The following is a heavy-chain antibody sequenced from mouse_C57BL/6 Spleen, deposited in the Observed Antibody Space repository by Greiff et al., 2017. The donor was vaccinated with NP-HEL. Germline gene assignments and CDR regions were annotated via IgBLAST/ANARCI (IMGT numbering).Heavy chain of an antibody. J-gene: IGHJ3*01. CDR1: GYTFTSYW. CDR3: ATGHYYGSSWFAY. CDR2: IDPSDSYT. D-gene: IGHD1-1*01. V-gene: IGHV1-69*01. Sequence: VQLQQPGAELVMPGASVKLSCKASGYTFTSYWMHWVKQRPGQGLEWIGEIDPSDSYTNYNQKFKGKSTLTVDKSSSTAYMRLSSLTSEDSAVYYCATGHYYGSSWFAYWGQGTLVTVSA.